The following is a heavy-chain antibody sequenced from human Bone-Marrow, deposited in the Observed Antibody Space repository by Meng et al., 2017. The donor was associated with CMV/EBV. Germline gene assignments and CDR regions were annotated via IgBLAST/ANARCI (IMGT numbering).Heavy chain of an antibody. V-gene: IGHV4-59*01. CDR2: IYYSGST. Sequence: SETLSLTCTVSGGSISSYYWSWIRQPPGKGLEWIGYIYYSGSTNYNPSLKSRVTISVDTSKNQFSLKLSSVTAADTAVYYCARDYCSSTSCYPSWFDPWGQGTPVTVSS. D-gene: IGHD2-2*01. CDR1: GGSISSYY. J-gene: IGHJ5*02. CDR3: ARDYCSSTSCYPSWFDP.